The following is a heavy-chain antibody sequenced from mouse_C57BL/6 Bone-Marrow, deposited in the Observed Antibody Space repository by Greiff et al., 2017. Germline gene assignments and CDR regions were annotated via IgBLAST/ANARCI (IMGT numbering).Heavy chain of an antibody. Sequence: QVQLQQPGAELVKPGASVKLSCKASGYTFTSYWMHWVKQRPGQGLEWIGMIHPNSGSTNYNEKFKSKATLTVDKSSSTAYMQLSSLTSEDSAVYYCARWDYYGSTWYFDVWGTGTTVTVSS. D-gene: IGHD1-1*01. V-gene: IGHV1-64*01. CDR2: IHPNSGST. J-gene: IGHJ1*03. CDR1: GYTFTSYW. CDR3: ARWDYYGSTWYFDV.